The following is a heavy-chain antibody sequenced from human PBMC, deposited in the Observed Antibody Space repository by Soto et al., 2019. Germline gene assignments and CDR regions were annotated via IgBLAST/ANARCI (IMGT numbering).Heavy chain of an antibody. J-gene: IGHJ6*02. Sequence: GGSLRLSCAASGFTFSNAWMSWVRQAPGKGLEWVGRIKSKTDGGTTDYAAPVKGRFTISRDDSKNTLYLQMNSLKTEDTAVYYCTTDIVVVPAAQSTIYYYGMDVWGQGTTVTVSS. D-gene: IGHD2-2*01. CDR2: IKSKTDGGTT. V-gene: IGHV3-15*01. CDR1: GFTFSNAW. CDR3: TTDIVVVPAAQSTIYYYGMDV.